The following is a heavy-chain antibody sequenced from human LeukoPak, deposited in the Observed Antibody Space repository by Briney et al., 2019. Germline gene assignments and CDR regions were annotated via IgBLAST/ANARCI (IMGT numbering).Heavy chain of an antibody. V-gene: IGHV1-8*01. CDR2: MNPNNGNT. CDR1: GYTFTRYD. Sequence: ASVKVSCKASGYTFTRYDFNWVRQATGQGLEWMGWMNPNNGNTGYAQKFQGRISMTRSISTGTAYMELSSPRSEDTAVYYCTRETSSRYFDYWGQGTLVTVSS. J-gene: IGHJ4*02. CDR3: TRETSSRYFDY.